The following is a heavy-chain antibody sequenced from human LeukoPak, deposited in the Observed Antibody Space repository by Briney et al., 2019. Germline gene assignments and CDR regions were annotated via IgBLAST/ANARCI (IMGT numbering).Heavy chain of an antibody. V-gene: IGHV4-61*02. D-gene: IGHD3-3*01. J-gene: IGHJ4*02. CDR3: ARVGNDFWSGYSGGWFDY. Sequence: PSETLSLTCTVSGGSISSGSYYWSWIRQPAGKGLEWIGRIYTSGSTNYNPSLKSRVTISVDTSKNQFSLKLSSVTAADTAVYYCARVGNDFWSGYSGGWFDYWGQGALVTVSS. CDR2: IYTSGST. CDR1: GGSISSGSYY.